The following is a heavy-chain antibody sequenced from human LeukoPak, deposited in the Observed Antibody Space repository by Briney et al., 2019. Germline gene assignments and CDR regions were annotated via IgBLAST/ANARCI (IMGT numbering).Heavy chain of an antibody. D-gene: IGHD2-2*01. V-gene: IGHV3-33*01. J-gene: IGHJ4*02. CDR2: IWYDGSKT. CDR3: ARDDCSTTPCYAY. Sequence: PGRSLGLSCTRSGFTFTNYGINWVRQAPGKGLEWVAAIWYDGSKTSYTDSVKGRFTVSRDISKNAVYLQMNGLKAEDTAVYYCARDDCSTTPCYAYWGQGTLVTVSS. CDR1: GFTFTNYG.